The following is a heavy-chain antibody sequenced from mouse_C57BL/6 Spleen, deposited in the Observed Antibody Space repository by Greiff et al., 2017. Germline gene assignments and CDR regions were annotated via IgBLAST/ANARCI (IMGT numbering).Heavy chain of an antibody. D-gene: IGHD2-3*01. CDR3: ARDGYDYRYFDV. CDR1: GYTFTSYW. V-gene: IGHV1-55*01. J-gene: IGHJ1*03. CDR2: IYPGSGST. Sequence: QVQLKESGAELVKPGASVKMSCKASGYTFTSYWITWVKQRPGQGLEWIGDIYPGSGSTNYNEKFKSKATLTVDTSSSTAYMQLSSLTSEDSAVYYCARDGYDYRYFDVWGTGTTVTVSS.